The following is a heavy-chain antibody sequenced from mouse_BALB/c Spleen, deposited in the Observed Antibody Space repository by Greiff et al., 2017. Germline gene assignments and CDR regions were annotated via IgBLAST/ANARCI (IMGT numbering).Heavy chain of an antibody. Sequence: DVMLVESGGGLVQPGGSRKLSCAASGFTFSSFGMHWVRQAPEKGLEWVAYISSGSSTIYYADTVKGRFTISRDNPKNTLFLQMTSLRSEDTAMYYCAREGYGNPAWFAYWGQGTLVTVSA. CDR3: AREGYGNPAWFAY. J-gene: IGHJ3*01. D-gene: IGHD2-10*02. V-gene: IGHV5-17*02. CDR2: ISSGSSTI. CDR1: GFTFSSFG.